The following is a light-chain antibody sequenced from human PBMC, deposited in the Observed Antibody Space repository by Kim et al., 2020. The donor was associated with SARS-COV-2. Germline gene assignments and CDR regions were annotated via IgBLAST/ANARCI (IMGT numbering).Light chain of an antibody. CDR3: QQSYRAPDT. CDR1: QTISSY. V-gene: IGKV1-39*01. J-gene: IGKJ2*01. Sequence: DIQMTQSPSSLSASVGDRVSITCRASQTISSYLNWHQQKPGKAPKLLIYGASNLRSGVPSRFSGSGSGTDFTLTISSLQPEDFATYYCQQSYRAPDTFGQGTKLEI. CDR2: GAS.